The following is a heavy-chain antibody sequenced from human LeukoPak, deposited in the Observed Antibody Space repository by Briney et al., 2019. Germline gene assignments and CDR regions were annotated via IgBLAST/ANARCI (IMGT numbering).Heavy chain of an antibody. Sequence: SETLSLTCTVSGGSISSGNYYWSWIRQPAGKGLEWIGHIYTSGSTNYNPSLKSPVTISVDTSKNQFSLTLSSVTATDTAVYYCARVGRGNRGCSSTSCYTRYYYYYYMDVWGKGTTVTISS. CDR1: GGSISSGNYY. CDR3: ARVGRGNRGCSSTSCYTRYYYYYYMDV. D-gene: IGHD2-2*02. V-gene: IGHV4-61*09. CDR2: IYTSGST. J-gene: IGHJ6*03.